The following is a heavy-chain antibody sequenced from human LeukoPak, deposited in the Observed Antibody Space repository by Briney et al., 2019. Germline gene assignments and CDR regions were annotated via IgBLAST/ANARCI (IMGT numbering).Heavy chain of an antibody. Sequence: GGSLRLSCAASGFIFDNFWLSWVRQAPGKGLEWVANIKKDASEKYYEDSVKGRFTISRDNAKNSLYLQMNGLRADDTAVYYCARDLGNYGLDYWGQGTLVTVSS. D-gene: IGHD3-10*01. CDR3: ARDLGNYGLDY. V-gene: IGHV3-7*04. J-gene: IGHJ4*02. CDR1: GFIFDNFW. CDR2: IKKDASEK.